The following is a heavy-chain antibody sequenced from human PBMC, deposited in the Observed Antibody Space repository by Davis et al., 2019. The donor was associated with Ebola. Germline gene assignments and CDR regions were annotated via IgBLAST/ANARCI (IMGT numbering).Heavy chain of an antibody. V-gene: IGHV3-33*01. J-gene: IGHJ4*02. D-gene: IGHD4-17*01. CDR2: LWYDGSNK. Sequence: SLKISCPAPGFTFSSYGMHWVRQAPGKGLERVAVLWYDGSNKYYADSVKGRFTISRDNSKNTLYLQMNSLRAEDTALYYCARVDENGDTDYWGQGTLVTVSS. CDR1: GFTFSSYG. CDR3: ARVDENGDTDY.